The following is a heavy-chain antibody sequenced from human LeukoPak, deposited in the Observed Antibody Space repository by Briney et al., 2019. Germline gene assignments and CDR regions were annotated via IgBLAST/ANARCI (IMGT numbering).Heavy chain of an antibody. V-gene: IGHV4-39*01. CDR1: GGSISSSSYY. D-gene: IGHD3-10*01. Sequence: PSETLSLTCTVSGGSISSSSYYWGWIRQPPGKGLEWIGSIYYSGSTYYNPSLKSRVTISVDTSKNQFSLRLSSVTAADTAVYYCVRRNYYGSSVVFDPWGQGTLVTVSS. J-gene: IGHJ5*02. CDR2: IYYSGST. CDR3: VRRNYYGSSVVFDP.